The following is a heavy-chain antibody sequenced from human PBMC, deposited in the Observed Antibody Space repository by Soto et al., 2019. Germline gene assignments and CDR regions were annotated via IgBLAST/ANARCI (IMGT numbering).Heavy chain of an antibody. CDR3: ERGTSCGVCCYLFDY. CDR2: INPGGGRT. CDR1: GYTFTSYY. Sequence: ASVNVSFKASGYTFTSYYIHWVRQAPGQGLELAAMINPGGGRTNYAQMFQGRVTLTRDTSTGTVDMQLSSLTSDDTSVYYCERGTSCGVCCYLFDYWGHGSLVTVSS. V-gene: IGHV1-46*01. D-gene: IGHD2-15*01. J-gene: IGHJ4*01.